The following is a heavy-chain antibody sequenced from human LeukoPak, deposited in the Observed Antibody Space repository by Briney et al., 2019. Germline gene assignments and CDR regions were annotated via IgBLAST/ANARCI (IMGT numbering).Heavy chain of an antibody. Sequence: GGSLRLSCSASGFTVSNSYMSWVRQAPGKGLEWVSIIYSGGGTNYADSVKGRFTIPRNNSKNTLYLQMSSLRPDDTAVYYCARGLQQQLGWFDPWGQGTLVTVSS. CDR1: GFTVSNSY. CDR2: IYSGGGT. D-gene: IGHD6-13*01. CDR3: ARGLQQQLGWFDP. V-gene: IGHV3-53*04. J-gene: IGHJ5*02.